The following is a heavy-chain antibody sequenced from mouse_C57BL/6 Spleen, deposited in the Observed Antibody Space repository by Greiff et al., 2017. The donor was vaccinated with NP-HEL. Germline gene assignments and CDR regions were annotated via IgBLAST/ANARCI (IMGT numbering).Heavy chain of an antibody. J-gene: IGHJ3*01. D-gene: IGHD1-1*01. CDR3: ARSDGSSYAWFAY. CDR1: GYAFSSYW. V-gene: IGHV1-80*01. Sequence: QVQLQQSGAELVKPGASVKLSCKASGYAFSSYWMNWVKQRPGKGLEWIGQIYPGDGDTNYNGKFKGKATLTADKSSSTAYMQLSSLTSEDSAVYFCARSDGSSYAWFAYWGQGTLVTVSA. CDR2: IYPGDGDT.